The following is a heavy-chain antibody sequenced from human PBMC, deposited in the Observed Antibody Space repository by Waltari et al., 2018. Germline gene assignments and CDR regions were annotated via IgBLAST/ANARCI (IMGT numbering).Heavy chain of an antibody. J-gene: IGHJ4*02. CDR3: TTRVAISGVPGMPDY. CDR2: SYSHGTT. V-gene: IGHV3-53*01. D-gene: IGHD2-15*01. Sequence: EVQLVESGGGLIQAGGSLRLSCAASGFTVRSTYMAWVRQAPGKGLESVAISYSHGTTSYADSVKGRFTISRDNSKNTRFLQMSSVRVDDTAMYYCTTRVAISGVPGMPDYWGQGTLVTVSS. CDR1: GFTVRSTY.